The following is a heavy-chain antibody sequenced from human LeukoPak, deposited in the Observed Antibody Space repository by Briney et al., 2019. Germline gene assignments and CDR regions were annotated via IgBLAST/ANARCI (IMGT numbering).Heavy chain of an antibody. CDR1: GGSIRSYY. Sequence: SETLSLTCTVTGGSIRSYYWSWIRQPPGKGLEWIGYIFASVTTNYNPSLKSRVTISVDTSKVQFSLQLSSVTAADTFVYYCARQALSYYYYVDVWGKGTTVTVSS. V-gene: IGHV4-4*09. CDR2: IFASVTT. J-gene: IGHJ6*03. CDR3: ARQALSYYYYVDV.